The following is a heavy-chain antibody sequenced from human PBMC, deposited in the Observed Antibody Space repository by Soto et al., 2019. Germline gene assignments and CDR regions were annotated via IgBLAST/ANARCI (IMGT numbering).Heavy chain of an antibody. CDR1: GGTFSSYA. CDR3: AREVYSSTSCYTNYYGMDV. V-gene: IGHV1-69*01. CDR2: IIPIFGTA. J-gene: IGHJ6*02. Sequence: QVQLVQSGAEVKKPGSSVKVSCKASGGTFSSYAISWVRQAPGQGLEWMGGIIPIFGTANYAQKFQGRVTITADESTSTAYMELSSLRSEDTAVYYCAREVYSSTSCYTNYYGMDVWGQGTTVTVSS. D-gene: IGHD2-2*02.